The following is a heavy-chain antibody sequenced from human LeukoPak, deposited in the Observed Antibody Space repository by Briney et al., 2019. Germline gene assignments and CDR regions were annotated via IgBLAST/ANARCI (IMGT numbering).Heavy chain of an antibody. CDR3: ARDAYYYGSGSYFFDY. CDR2: IYHSGST. V-gene: IGHV4-38-2*02. CDR1: GYSISSGYY. Sequence: SETLSLTCTVSGYSISSGYYWGWIRQPPGKGLEWIGSIYHSGSTYYNPSLESRVTISVDTSKNQFSLKLSSVTAADTAVHYCARDAYYYGSGSYFFDYWGQGTLVTVSS. D-gene: IGHD3-10*01. J-gene: IGHJ4*02.